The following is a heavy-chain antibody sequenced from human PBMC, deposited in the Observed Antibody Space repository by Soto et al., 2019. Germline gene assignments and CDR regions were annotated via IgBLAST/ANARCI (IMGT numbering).Heavy chain of an antibody. CDR2: INPSGGST. CDR3: ARDQEYSSSHGDYFDY. V-gene: IGHV1-46*01. D-gene: IGHD6-6*01. CDR1: GYTFTSYY. Sequence: ASVKVSCKASGYTFTSYYMHWVRQAPGQGLEWMGIINPSGGSTSYAQKFQGRVTVTRDTSTSTVYMELSSLRSEDTAVYYCARDQEYSSSHGDYFDYWGQGTLVTVSS. J-gene: IGHJ4*02.